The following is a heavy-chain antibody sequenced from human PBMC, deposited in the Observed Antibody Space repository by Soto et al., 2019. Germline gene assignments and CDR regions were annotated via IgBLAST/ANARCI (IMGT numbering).Heavy chain of an antibody. CDR2: IIPFFGTA. V-gene: IGHV1-69*13. CDR3: ARAAPMAAADKFYYDF. CDR1: GGTFSTFV. J-gene: IGHJ4*02. D-gene: IGHD3-10*01. Sequence: SSVKVSCKTSGGTFSTFVISWVRQAPGQGLEWMGVIIPFFGTAEYSQKFEDRITITADESTNTVYMDLRTLTSEDTAIYYCARAAPMAAADKFYYDFWGQGALVTVSS.